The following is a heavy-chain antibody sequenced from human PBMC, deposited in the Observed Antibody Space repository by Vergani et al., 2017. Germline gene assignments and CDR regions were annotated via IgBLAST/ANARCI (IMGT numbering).Heavy chain of an antibody. CDR3: AKDLGVRLSAFDY. J-gene: IGHJ4*02. CDR1: GFTFSSYA. Sequence: EVQLLESGGGLVQPGGSLRLSCAASGFTFSSYAMSWVRQAPGKGLEWVSAISGRGGSTYYADSVKGRFTISRDNSKNTLYLQMNSLRAEDTAVYYCAKDLGVRLSAFDYWGQGTLVTVSS. V-gene: IGHV3-23*01. D-gene: IGHD3-3*01. CDR2: ISGRGGST.